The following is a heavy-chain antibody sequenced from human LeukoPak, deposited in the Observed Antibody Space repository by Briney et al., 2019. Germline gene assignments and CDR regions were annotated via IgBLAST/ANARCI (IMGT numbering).Heavy chain of an antibody. D-gene: IGHD4-23*01. V-gene: IGHV4-34*01. CDR2: INHSGST. Sequence: GSLRLSCATSGFTFSSYAMSWIRQPPGKGLKWIGEINHSGSTNYNPSLKSRVTISVDTSKNQFSLKLSSVTAADTAVYYCARGRDYGGNSGRLDYWGQGTLVTVSS. J-gene: IGHJ4*02. CDR1: GFTFSSYA. CDR3: ARGRDYGGNSGRLDY.